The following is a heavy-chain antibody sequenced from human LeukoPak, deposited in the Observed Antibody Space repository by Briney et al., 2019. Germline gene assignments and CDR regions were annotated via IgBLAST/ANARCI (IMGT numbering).Heavy chain of an antibody. J-gene: IGHJ3*02. CDR2: INPNSGGT. D-gene: IGHD3-22*01. CDR3: ARVVVITLGAFDI. Sequence: ASVKVSFKASGYTFTGYYMHWVRQAPGQGLEWMGWINPNSGGTNYAQKFQGRVTMTRDTSISTAYMELSRLRSDDTAVYYCARVVVITLGAFDIWGQGTMVTVSS. V-gene: IGHV1-2*02. CDR1: GYTFTGYY.